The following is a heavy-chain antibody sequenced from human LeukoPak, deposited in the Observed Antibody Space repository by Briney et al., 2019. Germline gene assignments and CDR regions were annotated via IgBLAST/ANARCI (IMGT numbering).Heavy chain of an antibody. Sequence: KPSETLSLTCTVSGYSISSVYYWGWIRQPPGKGLEWIGNIYHSGSTYYNPSLKSRVTISIDTSKNQFSLKLSSVTAADTAVYYCARVLAVAGLYYYYYMDVWGKGTTVTISS. D-gene: IGHD6-19*01. CDR2: IYHSGST. CDR3: ARVLAVAGLYYYYYMDV. CDR1: GYSISSVYY. V-gene: IGHV4-38-2*02. J-gene: IGHJ6*03.